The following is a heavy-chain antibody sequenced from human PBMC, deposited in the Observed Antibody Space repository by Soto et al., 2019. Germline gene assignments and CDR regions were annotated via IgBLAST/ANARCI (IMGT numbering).Heavy chain of an antibody. CDR3: TTARWGSSTDYYYGMDL. Sequence: PGGSLRLSCAASGFTFSNAWMNWVRQAPGKGLEWVGRIKSKPDGGTTDYAAPVKGRFTISRDDSKNTLYLQMNSLKTEDTAVYFCTTARWGSSTDYYYGMDLWGQGTTVTVS. J-gene: IGHJ6*02. V-gene: IGHV3-15*07. D-gene: IGHD2-2*01. CDR1: GFTFSNAW. CDR2: IKSKPDGGTT.